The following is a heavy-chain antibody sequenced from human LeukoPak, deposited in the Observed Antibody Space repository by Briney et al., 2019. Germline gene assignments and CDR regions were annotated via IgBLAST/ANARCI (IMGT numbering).Heavy chain of an antibody. Sequence: SETLSLTCTVSGGSISSYYWSWIRQPPGKGLEWIGYIYYSGSTNYNPSLKSRVTISVDTSKNQFSLKLRSVTAADTAVCYCARELNRRGYSDSFIFFNYGGQGSLVTVPS. CDR2: IYYSGST. D-gene: IGHD5-18*01. CDR3: ARELNRRGYSDSFIFFNY. J-gene: IGHJ4*02. V-gene: IGHV4-59*12. CDR1: GGSISSYY.